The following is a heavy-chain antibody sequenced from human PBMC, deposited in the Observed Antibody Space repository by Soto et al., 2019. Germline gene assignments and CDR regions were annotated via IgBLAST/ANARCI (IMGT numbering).Heavy chain of an antibody. D-gene: IGHD6-13*01. CDR1: GFTFENYA. CDR3: AKVTKRAAAGRYEYYKYGMDV. Sequence: EVQLLQSGGGLVQPGGSLRLSCEVSGFTFENYAMNWVRQAPGKGLEWVSVISGSGGSSYYAASVKGRFTISRDNSKNTLFLQMNGLRAEDTAVYYCAKVTKRAAAGRYEYYKYGMDVWGQGTTVTVSS. J-gene: IGHJ6*02. CDR2: ISGSGGSS. V-gene: IGHV3-23*01.